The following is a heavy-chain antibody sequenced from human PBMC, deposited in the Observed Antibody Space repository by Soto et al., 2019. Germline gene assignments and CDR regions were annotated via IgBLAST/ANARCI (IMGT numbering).Heavy chain of an antibody. J-gene: IGHJ4*02. CDR1: GFSLSNARMG. CDR2: IFSNDEK. CDR3: ARIRYFDWLLIVDY. Sequence: SGPTLVNPTETLTLTCTVSGFSLSNARMGVSWIRQPPGKALEWLAHIFSNDEKSYSTSLKSRLTISKDTSKSQVVLTMTNMDPVDTATYYCARIRYFDWLLIVDYWGQGTLVTVSS. V-gene: IGHV2-26*01. D-gene: IGHD3-9*01.